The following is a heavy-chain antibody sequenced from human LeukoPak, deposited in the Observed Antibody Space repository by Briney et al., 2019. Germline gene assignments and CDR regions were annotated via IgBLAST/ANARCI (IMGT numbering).Heavy chain of an antibody. CDR1: GFTFSSYG. CDR3: AKALLRHHFDY. Sequence: HTGGSLRLSCAASGFTFSSYGMSWVRQAPGKGLEWVSAISGSGGSTYYADSVKGRFTISRDNSKNTLYLQMNSLRAEDTAVYYCAKALLRHHFDYWGQGTLVTVSS. V-gene: IGHV3-23*01. D-gene: IGHD2-15*01. J-gene: IGHJ4*02. CDR2: ISGSGGST.